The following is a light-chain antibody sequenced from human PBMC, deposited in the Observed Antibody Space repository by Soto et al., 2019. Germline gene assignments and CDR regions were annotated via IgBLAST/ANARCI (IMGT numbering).Light chain of an antibody. CDR3: QQRSNWLT. CDR2: GAS. J-gene: IGKJ4*01. CDR1: QSVSSSY. Sequence: IVLTQSPGTLSLSPGERATLYCRASQSVSSSYLAWYQQKPGQAPRLLIYGASSRATGIPDRFSGSGSGTDFTLTISRLEPEDFAVYYCQQRSNWLTFGGGTKMDIK. V-gene: IGKV3D-20*02.